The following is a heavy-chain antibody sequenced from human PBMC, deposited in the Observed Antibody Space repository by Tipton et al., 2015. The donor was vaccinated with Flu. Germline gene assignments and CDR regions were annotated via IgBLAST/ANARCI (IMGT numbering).Heavy chain of an antibody. Sequence: TLSLTCTVSGGSINSHYWSWIRQPAGKGLEWIGRVYTSGNTIYNPSHKSRVTMSLDASKNQFSLSLTSVTAADSAVYFCAKGRGAASSSGVFDSWGRGTLVTVSS. CDR1: GGSINSHY. V-gene: IGHV4-4*07. D-gene: IGHD6-6*01. CDR2: VYTSGNT. J-gene: IGHJ4*02. CDR3: AKGRGAASSSGVFDS.